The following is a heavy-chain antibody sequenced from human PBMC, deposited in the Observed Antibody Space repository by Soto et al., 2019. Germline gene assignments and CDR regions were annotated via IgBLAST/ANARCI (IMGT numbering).Heavy chain of an antibody. CDR3: ARAPMVLSGSYFDS. J-gene: IGHJ4*02. Sequence: SETLSLTCTVSGGSISNFYWSWIRQPPGKGLEWIGYRSCSGNTNYNPSLKSRVSISVDTSKNQLSLNLTSVTAADTAVYYCARAPMVLSGSYFDSWGQGTPVTVSS. D-gene: IGHD2-8*01. CDR2: RSCSGNT. V-gene: IGHV4-59*01. CDR1: GGSISNFY.